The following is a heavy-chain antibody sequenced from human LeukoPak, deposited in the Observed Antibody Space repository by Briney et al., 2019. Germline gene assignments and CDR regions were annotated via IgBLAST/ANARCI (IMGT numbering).Heavy chain of an antibody. CDR3: ARQLESYYYYMDV. V-gene: IGHV5-51*01. Sequence: GGPLKVSCKGSRYGLTRYWNVGVRQMPGKDLEWMGIIYPGDSDTRYSPSFQGQVTISADKSISTAYLQWSSLKASDTAMYYCARQLESYYYYMDVWGKGTTVTVSS. CDR1: RYGLTRYW. CDR2: IYPGDSDT. J-gene: IGHJ6*03. D-gene: IGHD1-1*01.